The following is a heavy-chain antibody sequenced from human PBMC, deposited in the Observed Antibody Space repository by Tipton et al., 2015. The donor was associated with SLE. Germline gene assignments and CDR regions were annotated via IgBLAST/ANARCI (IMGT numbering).Heavy chain of an antibody. CDR2: ISGSGVDP. V-gene: IGHV3-23*01. D-gene: IGHD4-23*01. CDR3: AKAGDGVVVTPNY. CDR1: GFTFSSYA. Sequence: SLRLSCAASGFTFSSYAMSWVRQAPGKGLEWVSAISGSGVDPYYADSVKGRFTISRDNSKNTLYLQMNSLRAEDTAVYYRAKAGDGVVVTPNYWGQGTLVTVSS. J-gene: IGHJ4*02.